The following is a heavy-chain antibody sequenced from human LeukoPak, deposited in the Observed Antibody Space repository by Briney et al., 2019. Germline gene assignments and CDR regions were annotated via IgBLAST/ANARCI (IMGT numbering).Heavy chain of an antibody. Sequence: PSETLSLTCTVSGGSISRGDNYWSWIRQHPGKGLECIGYIYYTGRTYYNPSLKSRVTISMDTSRSQISLRLSSVTAADTAVYYCARDRSGSSSLNAFDIWGQGTMVTVSS. CDR1: GGSISRGDNY. CDR2: IYYTGRT. J-gene: IGHJ3*02. D-gene: IGHD3-10*01. V-gene: IGHV4-31*03. CDR3: ARDRSGSSSLNAFDI.